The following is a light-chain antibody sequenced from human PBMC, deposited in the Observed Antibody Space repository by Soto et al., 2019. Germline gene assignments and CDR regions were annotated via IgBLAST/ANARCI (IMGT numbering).Light chain of an antibody. CDR3: QQRSNWPIT. CDR2: DAS. Sequence: IGLSQSPGTLSLSTGARATLSCRASQGVSSYLAWYQQKPGQAPRLLIYDASNRATGIPARFSGSGSGTDFTLTISSLEPEDFAVYYCQQRSNWPITFGQGTRLEIK. J-gene: IGKJ5*01. CDR1: QGVSSY. V-gene: IGKV3-11*01.